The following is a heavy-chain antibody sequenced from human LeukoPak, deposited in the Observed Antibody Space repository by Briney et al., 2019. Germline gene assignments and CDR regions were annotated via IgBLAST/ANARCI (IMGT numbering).Heavy chain of an antibody. CDR2: ITSTSNTI. J-gene: IGHJ4*02. D-gene: IGHD1-26*01. CDR3: ARDLGSGGATTYFDS. CDR1: GFTFSSYG. Sequence: GGSLRLSCVASGFTFSSYGMHWVRQAPGKGLEWVSHITSTSNTIYYADSVKGRFTISRDNAKNSLYLQMNSLRDEDTAVYYCARDLGSGGATTYFDSWGQGTLVTVSS. V-gene: IGHV3-48*02.